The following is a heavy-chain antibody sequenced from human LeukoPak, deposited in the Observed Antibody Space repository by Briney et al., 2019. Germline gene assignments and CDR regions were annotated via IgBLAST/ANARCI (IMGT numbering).Heavy chain of an antibody. J-gene: IGHJ4*02. D-gene: IGHD6-19*01. V-gene: IGHV3-23*01. CDR3: AKKRTPVAGTNYFDY. Sequence: GGSLRLSCAASGFTFSSYAMSWVRQAPGKGLGWVSGVSAGGDKTDYAESVKGRFTISRDNSKNTVYLQMTSVTAEDTARYYCAKKRTPVAGTNYFDYWGQGILVTVSS. CDR1: GFTFSSYA. CDR2: VSAGGDKT.